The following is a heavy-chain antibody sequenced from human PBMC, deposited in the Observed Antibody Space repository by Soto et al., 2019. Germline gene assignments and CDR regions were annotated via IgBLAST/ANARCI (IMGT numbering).Heavy chain of an antibody. D-gene: IGHD2-15*01. CDR1: GFTVSDSY. Sequence: GGSLRLSCAASGFTVSDSYMSWIRQAPGKGLEWVSYISSSGTTIYYADPMKGRFTISRDNAKNSLYLQMNSLRAEDTAVYYCARALEYCSGGSCYPNCFGPWGQGTLVTVSS. CDR2: ISSSGTTI. V-gene: IGHV3-11*01. CDR3: ARALEYCSGGSCYPNCFGP. J-gene: IGHJ5*02.